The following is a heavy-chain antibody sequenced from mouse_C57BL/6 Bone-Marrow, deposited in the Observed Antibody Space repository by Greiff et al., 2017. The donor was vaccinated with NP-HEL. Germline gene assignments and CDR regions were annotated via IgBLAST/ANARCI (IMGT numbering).Heavy chain of an antibody. V-gene: IGHV1-72*01. CDR2: IDPSSGGN. CDR1: GYTFTSYW. Sequence: QVQLQQPGAELVKPGASVKLSCKASGYTFTSYWMHWVKQRPGRGLEWIGRIDPSSGGNKYNEKVKRKATLTVDKPSSTAYMQLRSPTFEGSAVFDCARILLGYPYLYFDVWGTGTTVTVSS. CDR3: ARILLGYPYLYFDV. D-gene: IGHD2-1*01. J-gene: IGHJ1*03.